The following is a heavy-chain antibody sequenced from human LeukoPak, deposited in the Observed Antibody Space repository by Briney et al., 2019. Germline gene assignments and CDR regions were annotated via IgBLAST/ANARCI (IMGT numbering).Heavy chain of an antibody. CDR3: ARDSTLAAHTREHYYKMDV. J-gene: IGHJ6*02. D-gene: IGHD6-19*01. CDR1: GGTFSSYA. V-gene: IGHV1-69*04. CDR2: IIPILGIA. Sequence: SVKVSCKASGGTFSSYAISWVRQAPGQGLEWMGRIIPILGIANYAQKFQGRVTITADKSTSTAYMELSSLRSEDTAVYYCARDSTLAAHTREHYYKMDVWGQGTTVTVSS.